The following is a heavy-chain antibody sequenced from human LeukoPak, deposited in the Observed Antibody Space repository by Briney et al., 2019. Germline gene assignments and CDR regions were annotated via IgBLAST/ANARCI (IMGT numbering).Heavy chain of an antibody. V-gene: IGHV3-23*01. Sequence: PGGSLRLSCAASGFTFSSYAMSWVRQAPGKGLEWVSAISGSGGSTYYADSVKGRFTISRDNSKNTLYLQMNSLRAEDTAVYYGAKDQGGRFATYYDFWSGYRYFDYWGQGTLVTVSS. D-gene: IGHD3-3*01. CDR3: AKDQGGRFATYYDFWSGYRYFDY. J-gene: IGHJ4*02. CDR1: GFTFSSYA. CDR2: ISGSGGST.